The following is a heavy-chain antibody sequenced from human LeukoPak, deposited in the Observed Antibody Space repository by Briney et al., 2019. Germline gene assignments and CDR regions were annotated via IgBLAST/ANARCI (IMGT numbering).Heavy chain of an antibody. CDR2: ISGSGGST. CDR3: AKDRSRSLWFGESI. D-gene: IGHD3-10*01. Sequence: GGSLRLSCAASVFTFSIYSMNCVRQAPGKGLEWVSAISGSGGSTYYADSVKGRFTISRDNSKNTLYLQMNSLRAEDTAVYYCAKDRSRSLWFGESIWGQGTLVTVSS. CDR1: VFTFSIYS. V-gene: IGHV3-23*01. J-gene: IGHJ4*02.